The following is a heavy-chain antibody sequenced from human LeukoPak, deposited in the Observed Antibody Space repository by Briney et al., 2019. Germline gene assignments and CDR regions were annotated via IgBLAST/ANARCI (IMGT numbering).Heavy chain of an antibody. J-gene: IGHJ3*02. Sequence: ALVKVSCKASGYTFSRYDINWVRQATGQGLEWMGWMDPKNGDTGYEQKFRGRFTMTRDTSISTAYMELSGLRSDDTAVYYCASGGGAVRRGGDGFDIWGPGTLVTVSS. CDR1: GYTFSRYD. CDR2: MDPKNGDT. D-gene: IGHD6-6*01. CDR3: ASGGGAVRRGGDGFDI. V-gene: IGHV1-8*01.